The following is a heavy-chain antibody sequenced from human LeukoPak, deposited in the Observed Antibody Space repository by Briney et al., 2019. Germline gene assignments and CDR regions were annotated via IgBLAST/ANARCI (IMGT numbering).Heavy chain of an antibody. D-gene: IGHD5-18*01. CDR3: AKDRATGIGAYSWGYFDY. CDR2: IYSRGDT. CDR1: EFIVSINY. Sequence: EAGGSLRLSCAASEFIVSINYMTWVRQAPGKGLEWVSLIYSRGDTKYADSVKGRFTISRDNSKNMLYLQMNRLRAEDTAVYYCAKDRATGIGAYSWGYFDYWGQGTMVTVSS. V-gene: IGHV3-53*01. J-gene: IGHJ4*02.